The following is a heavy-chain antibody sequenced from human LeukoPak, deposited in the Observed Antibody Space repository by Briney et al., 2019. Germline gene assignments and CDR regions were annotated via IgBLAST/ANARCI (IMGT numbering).Heavy chain of an antibody. CDR2: ISSNGGST. V-gene: IGHV3-64*01. D-gene: IGHD6-19*01. Sequence: GGSLRLSCAASGFTFSSYAMHWVRQAPGKGLEYVSAISSNGGSTYYANSVKGRFTISRDNSKNTLYLQMNSLRAEDTAVYYCAKEGSSGWFDYWGQGTLVTVSS. J-gene: IGHJ5*01. CDR1: GFTFSSYA. CDR3: AKEGSSGWFDY.